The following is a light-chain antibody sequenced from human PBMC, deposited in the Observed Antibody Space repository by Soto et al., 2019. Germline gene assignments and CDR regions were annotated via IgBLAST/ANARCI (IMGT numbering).Light chain of an antibody. V-gene: IGLV2-14*01. Sequence: QSVLTQPASVSGSPGQSIAISCTGTSSNVGGYNYVSWYQQQSGKAPKLIIHEVSNRPSGVSNRFSGSKSGNTASLTISGLQAEDEADYYCSSYTSSSTPCVFGTGTKVTVL. CDR3: SSYTSSSTPCV. CDR2: EVS. J-gene: IGLJ1*01. CDR1: SSNVGGYNY.